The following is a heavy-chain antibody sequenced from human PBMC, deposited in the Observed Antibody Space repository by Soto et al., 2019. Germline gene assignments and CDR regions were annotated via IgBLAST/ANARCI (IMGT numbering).Heavy chain of an antibody. V-gene: IGHV1-46*01. J-gene: IGHJ6*02. CDR2: INPSGGGT. CDR1: GYTLASHY. CDR3: ARAGGSYLIYGMDV. D-gene: IGHD1-26*01. Sequence: ASVKVSCKASGYTLASHYRHWVRQAPGQGLDWMGIINPSGGGTSYEQKFQGRVTMTRDTSTSTVYMELSSLRSEDTAVYYCARAGGSYLIYGMDVWGQGTTVTVSS.